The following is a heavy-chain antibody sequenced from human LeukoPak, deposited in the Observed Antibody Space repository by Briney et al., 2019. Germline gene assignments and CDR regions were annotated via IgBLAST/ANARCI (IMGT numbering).Heavy chain of an antibody. Sequence: PGGSLRLSCAASGFTFSTYWMSWGRQAPGKGLEWVANIREDGGDKYYVDSVMGRFTISRDNAKNPLYLQMNNLRAEDTAVYYCARYLHDNGAFDSWGQGTLVTVSS. J-gene: IGHJ5*01. D-gene: IGHD2-8*01. CDR1: GFTFSTYW. V-gene: IGHV3-7*05. CDR2: IREDGGDK. CDR3: ARYLHDNGAFDS.